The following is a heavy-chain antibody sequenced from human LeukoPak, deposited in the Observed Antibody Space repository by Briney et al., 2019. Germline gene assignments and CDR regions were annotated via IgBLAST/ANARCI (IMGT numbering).Heavy chain of an antibody. J-gene: IGHJ4*02. D-gene: IGHD4-11*01. CDR1: GYTFTGYF. CDR3: ARGTVTTRTSLDY. CDR2: INPSGGST. Sequence: ASVKVSCKASGYTFTGYFMHWMRQAPGQGLEWMGIINPSGGSTSYAQKFQGRVTMTRDTSTSTVYMELSSLRSEDTAVYYCARGTVTTRTSLDYWGQGTLVTVSS. V-gene: IGHV1-46*03.